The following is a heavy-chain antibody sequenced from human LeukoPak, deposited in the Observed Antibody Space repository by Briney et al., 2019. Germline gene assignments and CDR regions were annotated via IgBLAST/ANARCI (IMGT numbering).Heavy chain of an antibody. Sequence: ASVKVSCXASGGTFSSYAISWVRQAHGQGLEWMGGIIPIFGTANYAQKFQGRVTITTDESTSTAYMELSSLRSEDTAVYYCAGRGALGELSWWYFDLWGRGTLVTVSS. V-gene: IGHV1-69*05. CDR3: AGRGALGELSWWYFDL. J-gene: IGHJ2*01. D-gene: IGHD3-16*02. CDR1: GGTFSSYA. CDR2: IIPIFGTA.